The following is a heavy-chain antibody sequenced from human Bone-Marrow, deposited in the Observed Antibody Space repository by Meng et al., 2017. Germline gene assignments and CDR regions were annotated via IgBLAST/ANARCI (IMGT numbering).Heavy chain of an antibody. D-gene: IGHD1-1*01. V-gene: IGHV3-74*01. CDR3: TNDRLNH. CDR1: GFTFSGHW. Sequence: GESLKISCAASGFTFSGHWMHWVRQAPGKGLVRVSRINTDGSTTTYADSVKGRITISRDNAKNTLYLQMNSLRAEDTAVYYCTNDRLNHWGQGTLVTVSS. J-gene: IGHJ1*01. CDR2: INTDGSTT.